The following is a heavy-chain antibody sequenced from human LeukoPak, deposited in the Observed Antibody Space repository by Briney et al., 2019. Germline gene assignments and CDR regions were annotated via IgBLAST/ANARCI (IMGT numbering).Heavy chain of an antibody. V-gene: IGHV3-21*01. Sequence: GGSLRLSCAASGFTFSSYSMNWVRQAPGKGLKWVSSISSSSSYIYYADSVKGRFTISRDNAKNSLYLQMNSLRAEDTAVYYCAGEPGYCSSTSCYEIDYWGQGTLVTVSS. J-gene: IGHJ4*02. CDR3: AGEPGYCSSTSCYEIDY. CDR2: ISSSSSYI. CDR1: GFTFSSYS. D-gene: IGHD2-2*01.